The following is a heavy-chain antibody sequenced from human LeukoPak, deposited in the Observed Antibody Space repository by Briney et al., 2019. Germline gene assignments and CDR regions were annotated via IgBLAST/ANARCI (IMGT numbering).Heavy chain of an antibody. CDR2: IYYSGST. Sequence: SETLSLTCTVSGGSISSSSYYWGWIRQPPGKGLEWIGSIYYSGSTYYSPSLKSRVTISVDTSKNQFSLKLSSVTAADTAVYYCARRGYSSGWFNYWGQGTLVTVSS. J-gene: IGHJ4*02. V-gene: IGHV4-39*01. CDR3: ARRGYSSGWFNY. D-gene: IGHD6-19*01. CDR1: GGSISSSSYY.